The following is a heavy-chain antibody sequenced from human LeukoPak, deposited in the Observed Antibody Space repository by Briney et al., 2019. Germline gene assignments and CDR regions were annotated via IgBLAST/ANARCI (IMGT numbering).Heavy chain of an antibody. V-gene: IGHV1-46*01. CDR2: INPSGGST. D-gene: IGHD2-2*01. J-gene: IGHJ5*02. Sequence: ASVKVSCKASGYTFTSYYMHWVRQAPGQGLEWMGIINPSGGSTNYAQKFQGRVTITADESTSTAYMELSSLRSEDTAVYYCARDLIVVVPAAWGWFDPWGQGTLVTVSS. CDR1: GYTFTSYY. CDR3: ARDLIVVVPAAWGWFDP.